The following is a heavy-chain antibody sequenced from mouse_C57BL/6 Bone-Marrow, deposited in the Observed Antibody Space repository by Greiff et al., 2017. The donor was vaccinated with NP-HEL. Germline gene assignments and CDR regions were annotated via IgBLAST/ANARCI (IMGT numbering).Heavy chain of an antibody. J-gene: IGHJ3*01. CDR3: ARRDYDYDWFAY. Sequence: EVMLVESGGGLVQPGGSLKLSCAASGFTFSDYGMAWVRQAPRKGPEWVAFISNLAYSIYYADTETGRFTIARENAKNTLYLEMSSLRSEDTAMYYCARRDYDYDWFAYWGQGALVTVSA. CDR2: ISNLAYSI. D-gene: IGHD2-4*01. V-gene: IGHV5-15*04. CDR1: GFTFSDYG.